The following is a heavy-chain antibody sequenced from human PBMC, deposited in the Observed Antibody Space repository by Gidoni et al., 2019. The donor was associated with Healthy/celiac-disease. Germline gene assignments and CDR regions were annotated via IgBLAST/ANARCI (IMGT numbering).Heavy chain of an antibody. CDR1: GFTFDDYA. D-gene: IGHD6-19*01. CDR3: AKGSRLAVAGTVDY. Sequence: EVQLVESGGGLVQHGRSLRLSCAASGFTFDDYAMPWVRQAPGKGLELVSGISWNSGSIGYADSVKGRFTISRDNAKNSLYLQMNSLRAEDTALYYCAKGSRLAVAGTVDYWGQGTLVTVSS. CDR2: ISWNSGSI. V-gene: IGHV3-9*01. J-gene: IGHJ4*02.